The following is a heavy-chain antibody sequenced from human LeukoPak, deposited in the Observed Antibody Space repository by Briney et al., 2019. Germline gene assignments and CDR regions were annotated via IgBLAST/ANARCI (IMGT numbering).Heavy chain of an antibody. CDR3: ARGGSSSVKEYYFDY. D-gene: IGHD6-13*01. CDR2: IYHDGNT. CDR1: GASMSSHGYS. Sequence: PSETLSLTCAVSGASMSSHGYSWSWIRQPPGKGLEFIGYIYHDGNTYYNPSLNSRVSISVDMSKNQFSLKLSSVTAADTAVYYCARGGSSSVKEYYFDYWGQGTLVTVSS. V-gene: IGHV4-30-2*01. J-gene: IGHJ4*02.